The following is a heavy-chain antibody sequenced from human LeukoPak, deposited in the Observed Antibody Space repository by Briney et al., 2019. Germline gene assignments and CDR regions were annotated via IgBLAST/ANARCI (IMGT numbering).Heavy chain of an antibody. CDR2: ISGSGDGT. CDR3: AKPHYSGSGSYSREDY. D-gene: IGHD3-10*01. CDR1: GFTFSSYA. V-gene: IGHV3-23*01. J-gene: IGHJ4*02. Sequence: HPGGSLKLSGAASGFTFSSYAMTWFRQAPGKGLECVSAISGSGDGTYYADSVKGRFTISRDNSKITVYLQMNSLRAEDTAVYYCAKPHYSGSGSYSREDYWGQGTLVTVSS.